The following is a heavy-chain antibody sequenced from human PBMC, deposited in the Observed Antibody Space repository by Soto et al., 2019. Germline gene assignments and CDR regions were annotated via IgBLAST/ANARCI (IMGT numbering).Heavy chain of an antibody. J-gene: IGHJ4*02. CDR3: ARHRVGYEILTGYSTLYYFDY. V-gene: IGHV4-39*01. CDR1: GGSISSSSYY. CDR2: IYYSGST. D-gene: IGHD3-9*01. Sequence: PSETLSLTCTVSGGSISSSSYYWGWIRQPPGKGLEWIGSIYYSGSTYYNPSLKSRVTISVDTSKNQFSLKLSSVTAADTAVYYCARHRVGYEILTGYSTLYYFDYWGQGTRVTVAS.